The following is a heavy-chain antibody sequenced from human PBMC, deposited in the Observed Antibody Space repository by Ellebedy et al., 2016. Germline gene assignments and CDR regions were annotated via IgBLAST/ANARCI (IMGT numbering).Heavy chain of an antibody. D-gene: IGHD6-19*01. V-gene: IGHV1-18*01. J-gene: IGHJ5*02. CDR3: AREPAGTGRFDP. CDR1: GYTFSHYG. Sequence: ASVKVSXXASGYTFSHYGISWVRQAPGQGLEWMGWISVYTGNTNYTQKVQGRVTMTTDTSTNTAYMELSSLRSEDTAVYYCAREPAGTGRFDPWGQGTLVTVSS. CDR2: ISVYTGNT.